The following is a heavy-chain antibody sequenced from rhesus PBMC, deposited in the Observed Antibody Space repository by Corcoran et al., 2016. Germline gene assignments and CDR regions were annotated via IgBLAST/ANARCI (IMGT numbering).Heavy chain of an antibody. D-gene: IGHD4-23*01. CDR2: KYYRYKLYN. CDR3: ARRDTVTKYYFDY. CDR1: GASVPSNSAN. V-gene: IGHV6-1*01. Sequence: QVQLQASGPGLVEPSQTLSLTWAISGASVPSNSANRNWIRHSPSRRLEWLGRKYYRYKLYNDDAQSVQNRISINPDTSKNQFCLQLNSVTPEDMVVYYCARRDTVTKYYFDYWGQGVLGTVSS. J-gene: IGHJ4*01.